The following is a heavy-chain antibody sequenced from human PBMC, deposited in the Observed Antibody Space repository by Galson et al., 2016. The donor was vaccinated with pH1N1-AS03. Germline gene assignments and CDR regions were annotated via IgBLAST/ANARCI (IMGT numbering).Heavy chain of an antibody. D-gene: IGHD1-26*01. J-gene: IGHJ4*02. Sequence: TLSLTCTVSGGSISSGGYYWNWIRQHPGKGLEWIGYIFHSGSTYYNPSLESLVSISVDTSKNQFSLKLKSVTAADTAVYYCARQDSGAYYLDSRGPGTLVTVSS. CDR1: GGSISSGGYY. V-gene: IGHV4-31*01. CDR2: IFHSGST. CDR3: ARQDSGAYYLDS.